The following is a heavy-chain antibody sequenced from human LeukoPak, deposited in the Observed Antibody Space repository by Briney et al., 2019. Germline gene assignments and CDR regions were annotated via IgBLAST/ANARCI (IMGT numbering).Heavy chain of an antibody. CDR2: ISYDGSNK. D-gene: IGHD3-22*01. Sequence: GGSLRLSCAASGFTFSSYGMHWVRQAPGKGLERVAVISYDGSNKYYADSVKGRFTISRDNSKNTLYLQMNSLRAEDTAVYYCAKETYYYDSSGYYYVRGAFDYWGQGTLVTVSS. J-gene: IGHJ4*02. CDR1: GFTFSSYG. CDR3: AKETYYYDSSGYYYVRGAFDY. V-gene: IGHV3-30*18.